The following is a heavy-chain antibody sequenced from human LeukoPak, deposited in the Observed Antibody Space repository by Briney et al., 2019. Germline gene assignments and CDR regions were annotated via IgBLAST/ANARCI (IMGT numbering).Heavy chain of an antibody. CDR2: IYHSGST. J-gene: IGHJ4*02. CDR3: ARLRIRLNYGDYFDY. V-gene: IGHV4-39*07. Sequence: SETLSLTCTVSGGSISSSSYYWGWIRQPPGKGLEWIGSIYHSGSTYYNPSLKSRVTISVDTSKNQFSLKLSSVAAADTAVYYCARLRIRLNYGDYFDYWGQGTLVTVSS. CDR1: GGSISSSSYY. D-gene: IGHD4-17*01.